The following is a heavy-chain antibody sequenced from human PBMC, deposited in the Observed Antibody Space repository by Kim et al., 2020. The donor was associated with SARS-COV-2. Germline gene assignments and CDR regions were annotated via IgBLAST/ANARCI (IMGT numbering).Heavy chain of an antibody. J-gene: IGHJ4*02. CDR3: TTDPVVVTDFSLFDY. CDR1: GFTFSNAW. V-gene: IGHV3-15*01. D-gene: IGHD2-21*02. CDR2: IKSKTDGGTT. Sequence: GGSLRLSCAASGFTFSNAWMSWVRQAPGKGLEWVGRIKSKTDGGTTDYAAPVKGRFTISRDDSKNTLYLQMNSLKTEDTAVYYCTTDPVVVTDFSLFDYWGQGTLVTVSS.